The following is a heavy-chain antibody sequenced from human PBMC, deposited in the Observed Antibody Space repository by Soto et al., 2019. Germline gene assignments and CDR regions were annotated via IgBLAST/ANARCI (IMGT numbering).Heavy chain of an antibody. V-gene: IGHV1-8*01. D-gene: IGHD4-17*01. J-gene: IGHJ4*02. Sequence: QVQLVQSGAEVKKPGASVKVSCKASGYTFTSYDINWVRQATGQGLEWMGWMNANSGNTGYAQKFRGRVTMTKSISIGTAYMELGSLRSEETAVYYWSISTNDYGHLLWGQVPLVTVSS. CDR2: MNANSGNT. CDR3: SISTNDYGHLL. CDR1: GYTFTSYD.